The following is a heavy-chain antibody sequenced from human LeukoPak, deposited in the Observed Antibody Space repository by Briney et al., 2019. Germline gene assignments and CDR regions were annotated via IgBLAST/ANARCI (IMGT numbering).Heavy chain of an antibody. J-gene: IGHJ4*02. V-gene: IGHV3-7*05. Sequence: GGSLRLSCAASGFTFSSCWMTWVRQAPGKGLEWVAKIKQDGSEKYYVDSVKGRFTISRDNAKNSLYLQMNSLGAEDTAVYYCARRGTSSSWAHFDYWGQGTLVTVSS. CDR1: GFTFSSCW. D-gene: IGHD6-13*01. CDR2: IKQDGSEK. CDR3: ARRGTSSSWAHFDY.